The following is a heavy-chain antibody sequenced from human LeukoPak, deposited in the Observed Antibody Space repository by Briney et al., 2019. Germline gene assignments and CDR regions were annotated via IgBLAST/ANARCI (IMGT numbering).Heavy chain of an antibody. CDR3: AKDRSGGDYYYGMDV. V-gene: IGHV3-23*01. J-gene: IGHJ6*02. CDR1: GFTISFYA. CDR2: ISGSGGST. Sequence: PGGSLRLSCAASGFTISFYAMSWVRQAPGKGLEWVSAISGSGGSTYYADSVKGRFTISRDNSKNTLYLQMNSLRAEDTAVYYCAKDRSGGDYYYGMDVWGQGTTVTVSS. D-gene: IGHD3-10*01.